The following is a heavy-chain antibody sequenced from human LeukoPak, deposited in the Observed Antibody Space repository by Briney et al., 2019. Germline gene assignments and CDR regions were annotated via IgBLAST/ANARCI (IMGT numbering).Heavy chain of an antibody. J-gene: IGHJ4*02. CDR3: AKDRRCSGSYLDY. D-gene: IGHD3-10*02. CDR2: IHQYGGEK. CDR1: GFTFGSHW. V-gene: IGHV3-7*01. Sequence: PGGSLRLSCEGSGFTFGSHWMRWVRQAPGKGLEWVANIHQYGGEKYYVDSVRGRFSISRDNAKNSLYLEMNNLRAEDTAVYYCAKDRRCSGSYLDYWGQGTLVTVSS.